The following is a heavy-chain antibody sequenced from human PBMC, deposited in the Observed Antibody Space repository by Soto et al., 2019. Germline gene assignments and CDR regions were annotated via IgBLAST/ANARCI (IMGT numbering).Heavy chain of an antibody. D-gene: IGHD5-12*01. V-gene: IGHV4-59*01. Sequence: LSLTCTVSGGSISSYYWSWIRQPPGKGLEWIGYIYYSGSTNYNPSLKSRVTISVDTSKNQFSLKLSSVTAADTAVYYCARDRIGRDGYRNFDYWGQGTLVTVSS. CDR2: IYYSGST. CDR1: GGSISSYY. CDR3: ARDRIGRDGYRNFDY. J-gene: IGHJ4*02.